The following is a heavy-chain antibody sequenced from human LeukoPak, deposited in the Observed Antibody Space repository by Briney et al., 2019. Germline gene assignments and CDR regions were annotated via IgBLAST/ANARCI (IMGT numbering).Heavy chain of an antibody. Sequence: GGSLRLSCAASGFTFSSYSMNWARQAPGKGLEWVSSISSSSSNIYYADSVKGRFTISRDNAKNSLTLQMNSLRAEDTAVYYCAREEEYSSSSPGYWGQGTLVTVSS. V-gene: IGHV3-21*01. J-gene: IGHJ4*02. CDR3: AREEEYSSSSPGY. D-gene: IGHD6-6*01. CDR1: GFTFSSYS. CDR2: ISSSSSNI.